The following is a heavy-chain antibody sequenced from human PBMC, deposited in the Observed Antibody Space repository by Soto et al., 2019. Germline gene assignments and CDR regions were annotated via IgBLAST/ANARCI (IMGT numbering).Heavy chain of an antibody. V-gene: IGHV1-69*12. D-gene: IGHD3-10*01. CDR2: IIPKFGTT. CDR3: ARGRDDRFGRYYYGLDV. Sequence: QVQLVQSGAEVKKPGTSVKVSCKGSGGTXXXXXXSXXXXXXXXGLEWMGGIIPKFGTTKYAQKFQGRVTLTAXXXTIIVYMXXXXXXXXXTAVYYCARGRDDRFGRYYYGLDVWGQGTTVTVS. J-gene: IGHJ6*02. CDR1: GGTXXXXX.